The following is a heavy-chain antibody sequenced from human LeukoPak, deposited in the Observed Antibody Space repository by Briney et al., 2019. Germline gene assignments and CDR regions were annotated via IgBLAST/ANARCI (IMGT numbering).Heavy chain of an antibody. CDR1: GFTFSSYS. J-gene: IGHJ6*02. CDR3: AKGLGTYYYNGMDV. CDR2: ISGSGGST. V-gene: IGHV3-23*01. D-gene: IGHD1-26*01. Sequence: GGSLRLSCAASGFTFSSYSMNWVRQAPGKGLEWVSAISGSGGSTYYADSVKGRFTISRDNSKNTLYLQMNSLRVADTAVFYCAKGLGTYYYNGMDVWGQGTTVTVSS.